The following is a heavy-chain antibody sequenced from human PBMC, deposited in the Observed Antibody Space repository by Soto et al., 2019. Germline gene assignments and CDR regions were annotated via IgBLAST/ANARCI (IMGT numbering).Heavy chain of an antibody. V-gene: IGHV1-69*06. CDR3: ARGITMVRGSSPYYFDY. CDR2: IVPMFGTR. Sequence: QVQLVQSGGEVKKPGSSVKVSCKASGGTFNNYDLSWVRQAPGQGLEWMGGIVPMFGTREYAQRFQGRVTITADRSTSTAYMELSSLRAEDTAVYYCARGITMVRGSSPYYFDYWGQGTPVTVSS. J-gene: IGHJ4*02. D-gene: IGHD3-10*01. CDR1: GGTFNNYD.